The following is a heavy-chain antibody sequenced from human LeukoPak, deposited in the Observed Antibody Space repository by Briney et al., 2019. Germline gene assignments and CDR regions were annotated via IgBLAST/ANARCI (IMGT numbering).Heavy chain of an antibody. J-gene: IGHJ4*02. V-gene: IGHV1-18*04. D-gene: IGHD4-17*01. CDR3: AREDYGDYVGFY. CDR2: ISAYNGNT. Sequence: ASVKISCKASGYTFTSYGISWVRQAPGQGLEWMGWISAYNGNTNYAQKLQGRVTMTTDTSTSTAYMELRSLRSDDTAVYYCAREDYGDYVGFYWGQGTLVTVSS. CDR1: GYTFTSYG.